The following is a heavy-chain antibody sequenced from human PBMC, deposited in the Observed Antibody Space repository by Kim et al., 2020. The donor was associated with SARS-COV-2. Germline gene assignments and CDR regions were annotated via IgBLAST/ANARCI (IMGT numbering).Heavy chain of an antibody. D-gene: IGHD2-2*01. Sequence: GSLRLSCEASGFTFTSYAMTWVRQAPGKGLEWVASIGITGGNTYYADSVKGRFTISRDNSRDTLFLHMNSLRAEDTAVYYCTKRTSGAWPFDYWGQGTLVTVSS. J-gene: IGHJ4*02. CDR2: IGITGGNT. CDR3: TKRTSGAWPFDY. CDR1: GFTFTSYA. V-gene: IGHV3-23*01.